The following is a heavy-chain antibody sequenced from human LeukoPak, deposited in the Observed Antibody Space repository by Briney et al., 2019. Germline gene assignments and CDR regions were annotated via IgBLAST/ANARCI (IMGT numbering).Heavy chain of an antibody. CDR1: GGSISSYY. CDR3: ARDPTDTAMGMIDY. D-gene: IGHD5-18*01. J-gene: IGHJ4*02. V-gene: IGHV4-59*01. CDR2: IYYSGST. Sequence: SETLSLTCTVSGGSISSYYWSWIRQPPGKGLEWIGYIYYSGSTNYNPSLKSRVTISVDTSKNQFSLKLSSVTAADTAVYYCARDPTDTAMGMIDYWGQGTLVTVSS.